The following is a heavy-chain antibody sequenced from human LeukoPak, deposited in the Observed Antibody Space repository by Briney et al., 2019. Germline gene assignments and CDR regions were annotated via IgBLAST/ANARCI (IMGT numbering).Heavy chain of an antibody. CDR3: ARGDGGLWFGELFGYYYGLDV. CDR2: IWYDGSNK. V-gene: IGHV3-33*01. Sequence: GGSLRLSCAASGFTFSSYGMHWVRQAPGKGLEWVAVIWYDGSNKYYADSVKGRFTISRDNSKNTLYLQMNSLRAEDTAVGYCARGDGGLWFGELFGYYYGLDVWGKGTTVTVSS. CDR1: GFTFSSYG. J-gene: IGHJ6*04. D-gene: IGHD3-10*01.